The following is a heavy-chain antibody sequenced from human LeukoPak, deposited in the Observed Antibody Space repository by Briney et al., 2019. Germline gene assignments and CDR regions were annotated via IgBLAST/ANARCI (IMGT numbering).Heavy chain of an antibody. D-gene: IGHD3-10*01. CDR1: GYTFSSYA. Sequence: PGGSLRLSCAASGYTFSSYAMSWVRQAPGKGLEWVSAISGSGGSTYYADSAKGRFTISRDNSKNTLYLQMNSLRAEDTAVYYCAKGKILLWFGDFWGQGTLVTVSS. J-gene: IGHJ4*02. CDR2: ISGSGGST. V-gene: IGHV3-23*01. CDR3: AKGKILLWFGDF.